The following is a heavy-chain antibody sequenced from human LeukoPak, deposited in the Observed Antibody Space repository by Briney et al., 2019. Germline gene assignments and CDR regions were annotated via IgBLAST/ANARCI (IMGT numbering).Heavy chain of an antibody. CDR3: ARGGNYGDYEGYFDY. Sequence: SETLSLTCTVSGGSISSGDYYWRWIRQPPGKGLEWVGYIYYSGSTNYNPSLRSRVTISVDTSKNQSSLTLSSVTAADTAVYYCARGGNYGDYEGYFDYWGQGTLVTVSS. J-gene: IGHJ4*02. V-gene: IGHV4-61*08. D-gene: IGHD4-17*01. CDR2: IYYSGST. CDR1: GGSISSGDYY.